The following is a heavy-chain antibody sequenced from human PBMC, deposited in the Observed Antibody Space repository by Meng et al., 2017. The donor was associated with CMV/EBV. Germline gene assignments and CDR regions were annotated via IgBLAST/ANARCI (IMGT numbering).Heavy chain of an antibody. D-gene: IGHD6-13*01. CDR3: ARQTKGSSWYDRGNWFDP. CDR2: LDHSDSYT. J-gene: IGHJ5*02. CDR1: FTSYW. V-gene: IGHV5-10-1*01. Sequence: FTSYWISWVRQMRGKGLEWMGRLDHSDSYTNYSPSFQGHVTISAHKSISTAYLQWSSLKASDTAMYYCARQTKGSSWYDRGNWFDPWGQGTLVTVSS.